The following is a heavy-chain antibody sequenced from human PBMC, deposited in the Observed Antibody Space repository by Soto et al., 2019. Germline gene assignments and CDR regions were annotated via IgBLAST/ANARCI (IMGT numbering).Heavy chain of an antibody. CDR3: ARGLYCGGGCYSHFDY. V-gene: IGHV1-69*01. CDR2: IIPIFGTT. J-gene: IGHJ4*02. CDR1: GGTFSNYP. Sequence: VQLVQSGAEVKKPGSSVKVSCKASGGTFSNYPFIWVRQAPGQGLDWLGGIIPIFGTTDYGQRFQGRVTITADESTNTPSLELSSLRSDDTAVYYCARGLYCGGGCYSHFDYWGQGTLVTVSS. D-gene: IGHD2-21*02.